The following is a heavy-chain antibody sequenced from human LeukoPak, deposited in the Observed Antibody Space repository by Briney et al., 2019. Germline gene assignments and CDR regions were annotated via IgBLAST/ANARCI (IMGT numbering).Heavy chain of an antibody. CDR1: GASISSYY. V-gene: IGHV4-59*12. Sequence: PSETLSLTCTVSGASISSYYWSWIRQPPGKGLEWIGYIYYSGSTNYNPSLKSRVTMSVDTSKNQFSLKLSSVTAADTAVYYCARDLTYYYDSSGYSATGYYYYGMDVWGQGTTATVSS. CDR2: IYYSGST. J-gene: IGHJ6*02. D-gene: IGHD3-22*01. CDR3: ARDLTYYYDSSGYSATGYYYYGMDV.